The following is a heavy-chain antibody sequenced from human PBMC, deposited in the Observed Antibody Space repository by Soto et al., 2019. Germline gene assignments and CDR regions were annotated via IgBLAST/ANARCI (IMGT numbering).Heavy chain of an antibody. CDR3: AKTHRATTVVTRYWYFDL. CDR1: GFTFSSYE. Sequence: QSGGSLRLSCAASGFTFSSYEMNWVRQAPGKGLKWVSYINTRGNIFHYTDSVRGRFAISRDNAKNSLFLQMNNLRAEDTAVYFCAKTHRATTVVTRYWYFDLWGRGTLVTVSS. V-gene: IGHV3-48*03. D-gene: IGHD4-17*01. CDR2: INTRGNIF. J-gene: IGHJ2*01.